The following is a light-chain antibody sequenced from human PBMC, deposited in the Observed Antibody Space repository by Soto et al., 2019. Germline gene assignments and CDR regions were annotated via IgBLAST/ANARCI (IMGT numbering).Light chain of an antibody. J-gene: IGLJ3*02. CDR2: IND. CDR1: SSNIGDNP. Sequence: QSVLTQPPSASGTPGQRVTISCSGSSSNIGDNPVNWYQQVPGAAPKLLIYINDQRPSGVPDRFSGSKSGTSASLAINGLQAEDEAHYYCQSYDNSLSGSWVFGGGTKVTVL. V-gene: IGLV1-44*01. CDR3: QSYDNSLSGSWV.